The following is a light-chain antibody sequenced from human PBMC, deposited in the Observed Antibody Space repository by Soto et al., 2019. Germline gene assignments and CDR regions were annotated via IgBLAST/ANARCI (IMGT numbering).Light chain of an antibody. J-gene: IGKJ1*01. CDR2: GAS. Sequence: EIVLTQSPGTLSLSPGERATLSCRASQSVSSSYLAWYQQKPGQAPRLLIYGASSRATGIPDRFSGSGSGTEFTITISRLEPEDFAVYYCQQYGSSPRTFGQGTKVELK. V-gene: IGKV3-20*01. CDR3: QQYGSSPRT. CDR1: QSVSSSY.